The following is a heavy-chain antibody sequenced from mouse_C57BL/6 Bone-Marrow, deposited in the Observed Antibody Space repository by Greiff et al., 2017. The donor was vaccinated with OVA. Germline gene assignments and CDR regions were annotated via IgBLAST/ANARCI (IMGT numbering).Heavy chain of an antibody. CDR2: IYPGGGYT. CDR3: ARTHYYGSSHWYFDV. J-gene: IGHJ1*03. CDR1: GYTFTNYW. V-gene: IGHV1-63*01. D-gene: IGHD1-1*01. Sequence: VKLMESGAELVRPGTSVKMSCKASGYTFTNYWIGWAKQRPGHGLEWIGDIYPGGGYTNYNEKFKGKATLTADKSSSTAYMQFSSLTSEDSAIYYCARTHYYGSSHWYFDVWGTGTTVTVSS.